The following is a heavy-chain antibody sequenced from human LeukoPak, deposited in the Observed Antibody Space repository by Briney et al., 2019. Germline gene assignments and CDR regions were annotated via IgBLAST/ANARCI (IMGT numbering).Heavy chain of an antibody. J-gene: IGHJ6*04. Sequence: SQTLSLTCAISGDSVSSNSDAWNWIRQSPSRGLEWPGRTYYRSKWYNDYAVSVKSRITINPDTSKNQFSLQLNSVTPEDTAVYYCARGAVQLERRAYYYGMDVWGKGTTVTVSS. CDR3: ARGAVQLERRAYYYGMDV. CDR1: GDSVSSNSDA. CDR2: TYYRSKWYN. V-gene: IGHV6-1*01. D-gene: IGHD1-1*01.